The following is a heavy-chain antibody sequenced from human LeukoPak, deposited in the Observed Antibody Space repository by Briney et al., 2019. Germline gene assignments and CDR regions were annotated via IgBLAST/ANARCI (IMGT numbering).Heavy chain of an antibody. D-gene: IGHD3-9*01. CDR1: GYTFTSYA. V-gene: IGHV1-3*01. J-gene: IGHJ4*02. CDR2: INAGNGNT. CDR3: QAEDGIRDFNV. Sequence: ASVKVSCQASGYTFTSYAMHWVRQAPGQRLEWMGWINAGNGNTKYSQKFQGRVTMTEDTSTDTAYMELSSLRSEDTAVSYCQAEDGIRDFNVWGQGTLVTVSS.